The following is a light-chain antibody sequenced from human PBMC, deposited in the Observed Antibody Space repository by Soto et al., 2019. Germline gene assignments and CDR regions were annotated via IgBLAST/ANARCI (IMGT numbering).Light chain of an antibody. CDR1: QSVGNNY. CDR2: DAS. J-gene: IGKJ4*01. Sequence: EIALTQSPGTLSLSPEERATLSCRASQSVGNNYLVRYQQKPGQAPRFLIYDASSRATGIPDRFTGSGSGTEFTLTISRLEPEDFAVYYCQQYGSSPLSFGGGTKVEIK. CDR3: QQYGSSPLS. V-gene: IGKV3-20*01.